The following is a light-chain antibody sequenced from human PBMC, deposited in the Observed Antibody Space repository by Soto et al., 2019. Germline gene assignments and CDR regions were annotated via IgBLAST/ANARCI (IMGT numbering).Light chain of an antibody. CDR2: ATS. V-gene: IGKV3-15*01. Sequence: EIVMTQSPATLSVSPGERATLSCSASQRINGNLAWYQRKPGQAPRLLMYATSVRATGIPARLSGSGSGTEYTLPISSLQSEDFAVFYCQQYNNWYSFGQGTKWEIK. CDR1: QRINGN. CDR3: QQYNNWYS. J-gene: IGKJ2*03.